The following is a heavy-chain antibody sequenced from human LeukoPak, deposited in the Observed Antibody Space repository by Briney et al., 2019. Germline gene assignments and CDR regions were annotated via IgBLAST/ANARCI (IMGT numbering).Heavy chain of an antibody. CDR2: ISGSGGNT. D-gene: IGHD3-10*01. J-gene: IGHJ4*02. CDR1: GFTFSSYA. CDR3: AKVDGSGSYLDY. V-gene: IGHV3-23*01. Sequence: GGSLRLSCAASGFTFSSYAMSWVGQAPGKGLEWVSGISGSGGNTYYADSVKGGFTISRDNSKNTLYLQMNSLRAEDTAVYYCAKVDGSGSYLDYWGQGTLVTVSS.